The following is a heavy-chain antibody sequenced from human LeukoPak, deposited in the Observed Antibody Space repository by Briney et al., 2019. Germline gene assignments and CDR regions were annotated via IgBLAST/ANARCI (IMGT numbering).Heavy chain of an antibody. V-gene: IGHV4-59*08. Sequence: PSETLSLTCTVSGGSIISYYWSWIRQPPGKGLEYIGYIYSSGSTNYNPSLKSRVTISVDTSKNHFSLKLSSVTAADTAVYYCARGVYIAAAQYGYWGQGTLVTVSS. D-gene: IGHD6-13*01. J-gene: IGHJ4*02. CDR3: ARGVYIAAAQYGY. CDR1: GGSIISYY. CDR2: IYSSGST.